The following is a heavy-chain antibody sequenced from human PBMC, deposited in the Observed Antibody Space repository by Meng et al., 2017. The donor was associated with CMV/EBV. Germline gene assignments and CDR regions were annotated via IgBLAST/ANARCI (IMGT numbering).Heavy chain of an antibody. CDR2: IDTSGNTI. D-gene: IGHD2-8*01. CDR1: GFAFSSYE. Sequence: GESLKISCAASGFAFSSYEMSWVRQTPGKGLEWISYIDTSGNTIYYADSVKGRFTISRDNVKSSLYLLIESLRAEDTAVYYCARIFCTTTDCYYDYWGRGTLVTVSS. J-gene: IGHJ4*02. CDR3: ARIFCTTTDCYYDY. V-gene: IGHV3-48*03.